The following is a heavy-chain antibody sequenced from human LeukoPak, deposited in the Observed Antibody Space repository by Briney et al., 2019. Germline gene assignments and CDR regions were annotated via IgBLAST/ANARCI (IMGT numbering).Heavy chain of an antibody. Sequence: SETLSLTCAVSRASLSNNDFCWGWLRQPPGKGPEWLGTIYCSGTAFYNPSLRSRVTVSLDTSRNQFSLKLSSVTAADTAVYYCARREALDMQIFDYWGQGTLVTVSS. CDR1: RASLSNNDFC. V-gene: IGHV4-39*01. CDR3: ARREALDMQIFDY. J-gene: IGHJ4*02. CDR2: IYCSGTA.